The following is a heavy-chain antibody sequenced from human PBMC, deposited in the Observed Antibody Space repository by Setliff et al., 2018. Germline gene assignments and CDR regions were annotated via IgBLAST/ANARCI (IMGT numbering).Heavy chain of an antibody. CDR3: AREQFVGDY. CDR1: GFTFSNYW. D-gene: IGHD3-10*01. Sequence: HPGGSLRLSCAASGFTFSNYWMNWVRQAPGKGLEWVANIKQDGSEKNYVDSVKGRFTISRDNARNSLYLQMNSLRAEDTAGYYCAREQFVGDYWGQGTLVTVSS. V-gene: IGHV3-7*03. CDR2: IKQDGSEK. J-gene: IGHJ4*02.